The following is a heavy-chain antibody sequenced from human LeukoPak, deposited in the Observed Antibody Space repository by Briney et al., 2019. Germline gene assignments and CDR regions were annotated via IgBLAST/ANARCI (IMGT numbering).Heavy chain of an antibody. CDR3: ARVIGSDTRDYYLGY. Sequence: SEPLSLPCAVYGGSFSVYYWSGIRQSPGKGLEWIAEIKSTGTNNWLGETKHSESTNYNPSLKSRVTISADTSKNQFSLKLTSVTAADTAVYYCARVIGSDTRDYYLGYWGQGTLVTVYS. D-gene: IGHD2-2*01. CDR1: GGSFSVYY. V-gene: IGHV4-34*01. J-gene: IGHJ4*02. CDR2: IKSTGTNNWLGETKHSEST.